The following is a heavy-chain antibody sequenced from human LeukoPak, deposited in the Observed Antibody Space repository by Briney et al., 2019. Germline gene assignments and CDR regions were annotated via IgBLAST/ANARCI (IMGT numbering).Heavy chain of an antibody. J-gene: IGHJ2*01. Sequence: ASVRVSCKASGYTFTSYGISWVRQAPGQGLEWMGWISAYNGNTNYAQKLQGRVTMTTDTSTSTAFMELRSLRSDDTAVYYCARSSNLYWYFDLWGRGTLVTVSS. CDR1: GYTFTSYG. CDR3: ARSSNLYWYFDL. V-gene: IGHV1-18*01. CDR2: ISAYNGNT.